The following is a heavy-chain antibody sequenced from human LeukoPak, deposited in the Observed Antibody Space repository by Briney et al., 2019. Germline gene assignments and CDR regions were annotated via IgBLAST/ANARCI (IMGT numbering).Heavy chain of an antibody. CDR3: ARMNYDFWSGTSHYYMDV. J-gene: IGHJ6*03. V-gene: IGHV1-8*03. Sequence: GASVKVSCKASGYTFTSYDINWVRQATGQGLEWMGWMNPNSGNTGYAQKFQGRVTITRNTSISTAYVEPSSLRSEDTAVYYCARMNYDFWSGTSHYYMDVWGKGTTVTVSS. D-gene: IGHD3-3*01. CDR2: MNPNSGNT. CDR1: GYTFTSYD.